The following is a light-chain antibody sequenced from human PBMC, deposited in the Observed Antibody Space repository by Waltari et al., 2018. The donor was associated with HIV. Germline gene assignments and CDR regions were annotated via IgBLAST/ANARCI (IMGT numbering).Light chain of an antibody. J-gene: IGLJ2*01. CDR2: EVT. Sequence: QSALTQPPSASGSPGQPVTIACTGTSSDVGGYNSVSWYQQYPGKAPKLMIDEVTKRPSGVPDRFSGSKSGNTASLTVSGLQAEEEADYYCSSYAGSNNYVVFGGGTRLTVL. CDR1: SSDVGGYNS. V-gene: IGLV2-8*01. CDR3: SSYAGSNNYVV.